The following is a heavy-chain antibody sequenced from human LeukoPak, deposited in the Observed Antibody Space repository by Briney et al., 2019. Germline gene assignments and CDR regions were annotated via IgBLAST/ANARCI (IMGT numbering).Heavy chain of an antibody. CDR1: GGSISSDPHY. CDR3: AREVYGYKSGYAFDV. Sequence: PSETLSLTCTVSGGSISSDPHYWSWIRQHPGKGLEWIGYIYYSGSTDYNPSLKSRVIISLDTSKKQFSLRLTSVTAADTAVYYCAREVYGYKSGYAFDVWGQGTTVTVSS. CDR2: IYYSGST. D-gene: IGHD5-18*01. J-gene: IGHJ6*02. V-gene: IGHV4-31*03.